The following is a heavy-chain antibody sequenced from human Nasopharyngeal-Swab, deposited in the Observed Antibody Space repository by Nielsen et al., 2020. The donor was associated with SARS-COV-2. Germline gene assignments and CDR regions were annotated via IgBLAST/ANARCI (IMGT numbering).Heavy chain of an antibody. CDR3: ARDKGGMATLDYYYYYYMDV. J-gene: IGHJ6*03. Sequence: SATLSLTCTVSGGSISSYYWSWIRQPPGKGLQWIGYIYYSGSINYNPSLKSRVTISVDTSKNQFSLKLSSVTAADTAVYYCARDKGGMATLDYYYYYYMDVWGKGTTVTSP. CDR2: IYYSGSI. V-gene: IGHV4-59*01. D-gene: IGHD5-24*01. CDR1: GGSISSYY.